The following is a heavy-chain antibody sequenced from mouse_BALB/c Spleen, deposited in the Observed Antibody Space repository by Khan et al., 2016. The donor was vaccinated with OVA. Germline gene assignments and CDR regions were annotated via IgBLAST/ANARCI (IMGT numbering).Heavy chain of an antibody. V-gene: IGHV9-4*02. CDR2: ITTHSGGP. CDR3: ARGGAAYYRNDGGAMEY. Sequence: QIQLVQSGPELKKPGETVRISCKASGYTFPPAGIQWVQKMPGKGLKWIGWITTHSGGPKYAEDFKGRFAFSLEISGNTAYLQITNLKNEDTATYFCARGGAAYYRNDGGAMEYWGQGTSVTVSS. CDR1: GYTFPPAG. D-gene: IGHD2-14*01. J-gene: IGHJ4*01.